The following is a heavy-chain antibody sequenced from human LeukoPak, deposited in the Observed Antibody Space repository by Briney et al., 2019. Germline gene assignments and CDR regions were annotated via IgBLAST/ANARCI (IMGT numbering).Heavy chain of an antibody. J-gene: IGHJ4*02. V-gene: IGHV3-7*01. CDR3: ARARGFFDY. Sequence: GGSLRLSCAASGFTFSGHWMSWVRQAPGKGLEWVANIKQDGSEKYYVDSVKGRFTISRDNAKNSLYLQMNSLRAEDTAVYYCARARGFFDYWGQGTLVTVSS. CDR2: IKQDGSEK. CDR1: GFTFSGHW. D-gene: IGHD3-10*01.